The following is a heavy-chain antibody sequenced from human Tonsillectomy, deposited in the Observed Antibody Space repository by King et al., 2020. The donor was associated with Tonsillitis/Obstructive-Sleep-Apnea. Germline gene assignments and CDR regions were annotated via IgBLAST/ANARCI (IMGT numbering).Heavy chain of an antibody. V-gene: IGHV1-2*04. CDR3: ARDPYNWNYWGYFDY. Sequence: QLVQSGAEVKKPGASVKVSCKASGYTFTGYYMHWVRQAPGQGLEWMGWINPNSGGTNYAQKFQGWVTMTRDTSISTAYMELSRLRSDDTAVHYCARDPYNWNYWGYFDYSGQGTLVTVSS. CDR1: GYTFTGYY. J-gene: IGHJ4*02. CDR2: INPNSGGT. D-gene: IGHD1-7*01.